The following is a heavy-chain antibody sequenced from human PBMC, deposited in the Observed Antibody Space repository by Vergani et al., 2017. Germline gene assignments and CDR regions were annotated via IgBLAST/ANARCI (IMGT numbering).Heavy chain of an antibody. CDR1: GFTFSSYS. Sequence: EVQLVESGGGLVQPGGSLRLSCAASGFTFSSYSMNWVRQAPGKGLEWVSYISSSSSTIYYADSVKGRFTISRDNAKNSLYLQMNSLRAEDTAVYYCATWDYYYESSRPPFAFDIWGQGTMVTVSS. CDR2: ISSSSSTI. J-gene: IGHJ3*02. D-gene: IGHD3-22*01. CDR3: ATWDYYYESSRPPFAFDI. V-gene: IGHV3-48*01.